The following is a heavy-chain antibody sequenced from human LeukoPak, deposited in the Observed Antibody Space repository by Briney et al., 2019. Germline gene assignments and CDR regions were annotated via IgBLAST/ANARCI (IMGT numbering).Heavy chain of an antibody. CDR1: GFTVSSNS. D-gene: IGHD4/OR15-4a*01. Sequence: GGSLRLSCTVSGFTVSSNSMSWVRQAPGKGLEWVGFIRSKEYGGTAEYAASVKGRFTISRDDSKNTLYLQMNSLRAEDTAVYYCARRAGAYSHPYDYWGQGTLVTVSS. CDR2: IRSKEYGGTA. J-gene: IGHJ4*02. CDR3: ARRAGAYSHPYDY. V-gene: IGHV3-71*01.